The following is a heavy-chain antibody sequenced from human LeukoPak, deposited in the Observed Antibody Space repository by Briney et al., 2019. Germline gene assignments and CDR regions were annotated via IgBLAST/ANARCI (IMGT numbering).Heavy chain of an antibody. CDR1: GGSISSYY. CDR3: ARALTAYYYDSSGYYYRYYFDY. Sequence: PSETLSLTCTVSGGSISSYYWSWIRQPAGKGLEWIGRIYTSGSTNYNPSLKSRVTMSVDTSKNQFSLKLSSVTAADTAVYYCARALTAYYYDSSGYYYRYYFDYWGQGTLVTVSS. CDR2: IYTSGST. V-gene: IGHV4-4*07. J-gene: IGHJ4*02. D-gene: IGHD3-22*01.